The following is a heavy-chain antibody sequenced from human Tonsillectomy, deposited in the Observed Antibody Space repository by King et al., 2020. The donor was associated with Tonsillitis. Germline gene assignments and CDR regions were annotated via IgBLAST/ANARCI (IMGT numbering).Heavy chain of an antibody. CDR1: GYTFTAYD. CDR3: ARFNWGPYYYGMDV. J-gene: IGHJ6*02. D-gene: IGHD7-27*01. V-gene: IGHV1-8*01. CDR2: MNPSRGDA. Sequence: VQLVQSGAEAKKPGASMKVSCKASGYTFTAYDIKWVRQAAGQGLEWMGWMNPSRGDAGSAQKFQGRITMTRNTSISTAYMELSSLTSEDTAIYYCARFNWGPYYYGMDVWGQGTTVTVSS.